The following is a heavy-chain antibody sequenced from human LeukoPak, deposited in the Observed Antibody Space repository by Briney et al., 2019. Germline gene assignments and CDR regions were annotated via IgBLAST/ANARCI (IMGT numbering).Heavy chain of an antibody. CDR1: GFTLSSYW. D-gene: IGHD3-16*01. V-gene: IGHV3-64*02. J-gene: IGHJ3*02. CDR2: ISENGGRT. Sequence: PGGSLRLSCAASGFTLSSYWMHWVRQAPGKGLEYLSAISENGGRTYYADSVKGRFTNSRDNSKNTLYLQMDSLRAEDMAVYYCARERVGGWAFDIWGQGTMVTVSS. CDR3: ARERVGGWAFDI.